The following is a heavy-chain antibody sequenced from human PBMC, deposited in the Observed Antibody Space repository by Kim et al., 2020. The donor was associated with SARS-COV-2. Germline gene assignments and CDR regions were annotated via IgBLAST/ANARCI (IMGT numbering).Heavy chain of an antibody. CDR2: IRQDGSEK. V-gene: IGHV3-7*03. Sequence: GGSLRLSCVASGFTFSSYWMHWVRQAPGKGLEWVAKIRQDGSEKDYVDSVKGRFTISRDNAKNSLYLQMNSLRAEDTAVYYCVRDGNWSFYYWGQGALVTVSS. CDR3: VRDGNWSFYY. J-gene: IGHJ4*02. D-gene: IGHD1-1*01. CDR1: GFTFSSYW.